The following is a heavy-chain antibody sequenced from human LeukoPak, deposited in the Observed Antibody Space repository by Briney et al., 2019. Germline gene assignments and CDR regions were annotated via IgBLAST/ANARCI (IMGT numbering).Heavy chain of an antibody. CDR2: IWYDGSNK. J-gene: IGHJ4*02. CDR3: AKESNCSGGSCSPHFDY. Sequence: GGSLRLSCAASGFTFSSYGMHWVRQAPGKGLEWVAVIWYDGSNKYYADSVKGRFTISRDNSKNTLYLQMNSLRAEDTAVYYCAKESNCSGGSCSPHFDYWGQGTLVTVSS. D-gene: IGHD2-15*01. CDR1: GFTFSSYG. V-gene: IGHV3-33*06.